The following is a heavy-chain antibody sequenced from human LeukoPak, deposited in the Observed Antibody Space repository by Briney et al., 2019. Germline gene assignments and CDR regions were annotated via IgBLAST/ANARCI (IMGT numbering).Heavy chain of an antibody. CDR2: IIPILGIA. Sequence: SVKVSCKASGYTFTKYAMNWVRQAPGQGLEWMGRIIPILGIANYAQKFQGRVTITADKSTSTAYMELSSLRSEDTAVYYCASGYYYDSSGSGLWGQGTMVTVSS. J-gene: IGHJ3*01. CDR1: GYTFTKYA. CDR3: ASGYYYDSSGSGL. D-gene: IGHD3-22*01. V-gene: IGHV1-69*04.